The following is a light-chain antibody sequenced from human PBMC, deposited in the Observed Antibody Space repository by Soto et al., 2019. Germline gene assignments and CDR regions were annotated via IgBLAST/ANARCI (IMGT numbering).Light chain of an antibody. CDR3: SSNEGSTTYV. J-gene: IGLJ1*01. CDR2: EVS. CDR1: SSDVGGYKY. V-gene: IGLV2-23*02. Sequence: QSALTQPASVSGSPGQSITISCTGTSSDVGGYKYVSWYQQHPGKAPKLMIYEVSNRPSGVSNRFSGSKSGNTASLTISGLQAEDEADYYCSSNEGSTTYVFGTGKKVTVL.